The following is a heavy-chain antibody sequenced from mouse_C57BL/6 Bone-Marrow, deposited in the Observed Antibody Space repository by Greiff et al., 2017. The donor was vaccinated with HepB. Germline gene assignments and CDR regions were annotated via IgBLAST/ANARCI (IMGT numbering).Heavy chain of an antibody. J-gene: IGHJ3*01. V-gene: IGHV3-6*01. Sequence: EVQLQQSGPGLVKPSQSLSLTCSVPGYSITSGYYWNWIRQFPGNKLEWMGYISYDGSNNYNPSLKNRISITRDTSKNQFFLKLNSVTTEDTATYYCARDRLGGAYWGQGTLVTVSA. CDR2: ISYDGSN. D-gene: IGHD4-1*01. CDR1: GYSITSGYY. CDR3: ARDRLGGAY.